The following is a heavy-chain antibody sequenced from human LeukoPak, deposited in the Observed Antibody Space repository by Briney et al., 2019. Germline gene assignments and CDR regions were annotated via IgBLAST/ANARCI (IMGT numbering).Heavy chain of an antibody. Sequence: TVNLSRSSWGHTFPRCDQLGATDAPGQGCEGMGWISAYNGNTNYAQKLQGRVTMTTDTSTGTAYMELRSLRSDDTAVYYCARDSGGRGHFDFWGQGTLVTVSS. CDR2: ISAYNGNT. CDR3: ARDSGGRGHFDF. V-gene: IGHV1-18*01. J-gene: IGHJ4*02. D-gene: IGHD3-16*01. CDR1: GHTFPRC.